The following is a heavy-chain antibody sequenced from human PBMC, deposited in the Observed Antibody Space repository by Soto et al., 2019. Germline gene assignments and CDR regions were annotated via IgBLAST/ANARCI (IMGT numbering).Heavy chain of an antibody. CDR1: GGSISSGGYY. V-gene: IGHV4-31*03. D-gene: IGHD3-3*01. CDR2: IYYSGST. CDR3: ASYYDFWSGYNFGSPGNWFDP. J-gene: IGHJ5*02. Sequence: TSETLSLTCTVSGGSISSGGYYWIWIRHHPGKGLEWIGYIYYSGSTYYNPSLKSRVTISVDTSKNQFSLKLSSVTAADTAVYYCASYYDFWSGYNFGSPGNWFDPWGQGTLVTVSS.